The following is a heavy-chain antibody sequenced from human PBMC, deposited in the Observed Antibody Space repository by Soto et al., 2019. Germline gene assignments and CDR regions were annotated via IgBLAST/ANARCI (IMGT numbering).Heavy chain of an antibody. CDR2: IYWDDDK. Sequence: QITLKESGPTLVKPTQTLTLTCTFSGFSLSTSEVSVGWIRQPPGKALEWLALIYWDDDKRYNPSLKSRLSIPKGTSQNHVVLTMTNMDPVDTSTYYCPHRLQLPTRFDSWGQGTLVTVSS. CDR1: GFSLSTSEVS. V-gene: IGHV2-5*02. J-gene: IGHJ4*02. D-gene: IGHD2-2*01. CDR3: PHRLQLPTRFDS.